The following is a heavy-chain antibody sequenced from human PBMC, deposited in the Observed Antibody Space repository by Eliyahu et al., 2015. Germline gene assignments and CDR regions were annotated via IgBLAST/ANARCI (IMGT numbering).Heavy chain of an antibody. V-gene: IGHV3-53*01. Sequence: EVQLVESGGGLIQPGGSLRLXCXASGFPVSSNYMXWGRQAPGKGLEWLSVMYNGGATYYADSVKGRFTISRDNSKNTLYLQMNSLRADDTAVYYCARDLGAYKRAFDYWGQGTLVTVSS. CDR2: MYNGGAT. D-gene: IGHD3-16*01. CDR1: GFPVSSNY. J-gene: IGHJ4*02. CDR3: ARDLGAYKRAFDY.